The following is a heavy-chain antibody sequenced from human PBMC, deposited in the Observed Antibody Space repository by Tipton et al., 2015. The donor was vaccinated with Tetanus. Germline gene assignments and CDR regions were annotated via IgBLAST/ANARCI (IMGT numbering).Heavy chain of an antibody. CDR3: ARVPAAGKKPFDY. V-gene: IGHV1-2*02. D-gene: IGHD6-13*01. J-gene: IGHJ4*02. CDR1: GYTFTGYY. Sequence: QMQLVQSGAEVKKPGASVKVSCKASGYTFTGYYMHWVRQAPGQGLEWMGWINPNRGGTNYAQKFQGRVTMTRDTSISTAYMELSRLRSDDTAVYYCARVPAAGKKPFDYWGQGTLVTVSS. CDR2: INPNRGGT.